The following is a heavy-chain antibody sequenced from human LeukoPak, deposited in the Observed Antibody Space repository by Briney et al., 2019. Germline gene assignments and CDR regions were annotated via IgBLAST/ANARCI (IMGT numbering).Heavy chain of an antibody. V-gene: IGHV1-2*06. CDR3: AADGITIFGVVYGGFDY. CDR2: INPNSGGT. D-gene: IGHD3-3*01. Sequence: ASVKVSCKASGYTFTSYGISWVRQAPGQGLEWMGRINPNSGGTNHAQKFQGRVTMTRDTSISTAYMELSRLRSDDTAVYYCAADGITIFGVVYGGFDYWGQGTLVTVSS. CDR1: GYTFTSYG. J-gene: IGHJ4*02.